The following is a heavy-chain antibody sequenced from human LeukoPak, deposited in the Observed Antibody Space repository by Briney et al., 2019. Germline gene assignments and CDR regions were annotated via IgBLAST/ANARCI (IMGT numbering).Heavy chain of an antibody. CDR2: IIPIFGTA. D-gene: IGHD3-3*01. Sequence: ASVKVSCKASGGTFSSYAIGWVRQAPGQGLEWMGGIIPIFGTANYAQKFQGRVTITADESTSTAYMELSSLRSEDTAVYYCSSSGVEEWQGLHFWGQGTLVTVSS. CDR3: SSSGVEEWQGLHF. J-gene: IGHJ4*02. CDR1: GGTFSSYA. V-gene: IGHV1-69*13.